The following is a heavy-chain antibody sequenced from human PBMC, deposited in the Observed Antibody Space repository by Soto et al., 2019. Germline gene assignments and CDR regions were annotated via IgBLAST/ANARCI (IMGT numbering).Heavy chain of an antibody. D-gene: IGHD3-10*01. CDR2: INPSGGST. J-gene: IGHJ6*03. CDR1: GYTFTSYY. V-gene: IGHV1-46*03. Sequence: QVQLVQSGAEVKKPGASVKVSCKASGYTFTSYYMHWVRQAPGQGLEWMGIINPSGGSTSYAQKFQGRVTMTRDTSTSTVYMELSSLRSEDTAVYYCATIIVRGVRGYYMDVWGKGTTVTVSS. CDR3: ATIIVRGVRGYYMDV.